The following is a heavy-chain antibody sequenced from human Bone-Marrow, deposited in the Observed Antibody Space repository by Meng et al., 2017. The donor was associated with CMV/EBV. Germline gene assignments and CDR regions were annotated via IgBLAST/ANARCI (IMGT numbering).Heavy chain of an antibody. V-gene: IGHV3-9*01. CDR2: ISWNSGSI. CDR3: AKDIRSYDSSGHVAY. Sequence: GGSLRLSCAASGLTFDDYAMHWVRQGPGKGLEWVAGISWNSGSISYRDSVKGRFTISRDNAKNSLYLQMNSLRDEDTALYYCAKDIRSYDSSGHVAYWGQGALVTVSS. CDR1: GLTFDDYA. J-gene: IGHJ4*02. D-gene: IGHD3-22*01.